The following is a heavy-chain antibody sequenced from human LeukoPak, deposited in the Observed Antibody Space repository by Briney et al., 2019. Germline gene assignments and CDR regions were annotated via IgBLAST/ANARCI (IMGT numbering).Heavy chain of an antibody. D-gene: IGHD6-19*01. Sequence: GGSLRLSCAASGFTFDDYAMHWVRQVPGKGLEWVSGITWDSGSVGYADSVKGRFTISRDNAKNSLYLQMNSLRAEDTALYYCAKVGAAVSGVFDYWGQGTLVTVSS. J-gene: IGHJ4*02. CDR2: ITWDSGSV. V-gene: IGHV3-9*01. CDR3: AKVGAAVSGVFDY. CDR1: GFTFDDYA.